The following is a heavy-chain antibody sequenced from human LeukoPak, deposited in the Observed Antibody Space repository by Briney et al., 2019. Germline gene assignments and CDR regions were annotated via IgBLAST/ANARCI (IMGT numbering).Heavy chain of an antibody. CDR3: ATRYSYGSYYFDY. D-gene: IGHD5-18*01. CDR1: GFTFSTYA. CDR2: ISGSGGTT. J-gene: IGHJ4*02. V-gene: IGHV3-23*01. Sequence: GGPLRLSCAASGFTFSTYAMSWVRKAQGKGLEWFSAISGSGGTTYYADSVKGRFTISRDNSKNTLYLQMNSLRVEDTAVYYCATRYSYGSYYFDYWGQGTLVTVSS.